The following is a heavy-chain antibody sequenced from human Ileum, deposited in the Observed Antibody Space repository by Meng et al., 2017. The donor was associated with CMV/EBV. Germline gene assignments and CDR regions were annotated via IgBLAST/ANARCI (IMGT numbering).Heavy chain of an antibody. J-gene: IGHJ4*02. CDR1: GDSVSSTTVT. CDR2: TYYRSKWFN. CDR3: VRLTGNSWLDY. D-gene: IGHD6-13*01. Sequence: HVQLPQSGPGLVKTSQTLLLTCAISGDSVSSTTVTWNWIRQSPSRGLEWLGRTYYRSKWFNDYALSVRGRITINPDISKNQLSLQLNSVTPEDTAVYYCVRLTGNSWLDYWGRGTLVTVSS. V-gene: IGHV6-1*01.